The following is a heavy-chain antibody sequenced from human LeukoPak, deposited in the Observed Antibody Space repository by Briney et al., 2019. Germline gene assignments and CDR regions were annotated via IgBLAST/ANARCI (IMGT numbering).Heavy chain of an antibody. J-gene: IGHJ4*02. D-gene: IGHD1-26*01. V-gene: IGHV4-34*01. CDR1: GGSFSGYY. Sequence: PSETLSLTCAVYGGSFSGYYWSWIREPPGKGLEWIGEINHSGSTNYNPSLKSRVTISVDKSKNQFSLKLSSVTAADTAVYYCARIGSGDIDYWGQGTLVTVSS. CDR3: ARIGSGDIDY. CDR2: INHSGST.